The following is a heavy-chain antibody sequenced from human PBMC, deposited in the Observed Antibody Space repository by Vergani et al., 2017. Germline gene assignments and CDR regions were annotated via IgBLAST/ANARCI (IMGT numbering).Heavy chain of an antibody. Sequence: QVQLQESGPGLVKPSETLSLTCTVSGDSVISIDYHWGWIRQPPGKGLEWIGSMDYSGSTSYNPSLESRISISFETPKNQFSLRLTSVIAADTAVYYCAIKRGACRAAYCHSYDFLGPGTLVGGSS. CDR3: AIKRGACRAAYCHSYDF. CDR2: MDYSGST. V-gene: IGHV4-39*01. D-gene: IGHD2-15*01. J-gene: IGHJ4*02. CDR1: GDSVISIDYH.